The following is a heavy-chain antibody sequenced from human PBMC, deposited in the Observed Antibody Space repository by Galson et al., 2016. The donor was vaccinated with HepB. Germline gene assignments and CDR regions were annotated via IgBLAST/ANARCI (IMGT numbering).Heavy chain of an antibody. CDR2: IYVPFDSDT. CDR3: ATTRARGGPYFGSFDF. CDR1: GYSFRDYW. V-gene: IGHV5-51*01. J-gene: IGHJ3*01. D-gene: IGHD3-10*01. Sequence: QSGAEVKKPGESLKISCKGSGYSFRDYWIGWVRQLPGKGLEWMGIIYVPFDSDTRFSPSFQGQVTLSLDKSKTTAYLQWSSLKASDTALYYCATTRARGGPYFGSFDFWGQGTRVTVTS.